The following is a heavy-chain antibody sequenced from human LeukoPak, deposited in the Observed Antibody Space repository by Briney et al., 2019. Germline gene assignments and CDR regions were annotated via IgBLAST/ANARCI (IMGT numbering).Heavy chain of an antibody. D-gene: IGHD3-16*01. Sequence: GASVKVSCKASGYRFTGHYMHWVRQAPGQGLEWMGWINPNSGGTNYAQKFQGRVTMTRDTSITTAYMELNRLRSDDTAVYYCARAYTSPNGPYWGQGILVTVSS. CDR3: ARAYTSPNGPY. J-gene: IGHJ4*02. CDR2: INPNSGGT. V-gene: IGHV1-2*02. CDR1: GYRFTGHY.